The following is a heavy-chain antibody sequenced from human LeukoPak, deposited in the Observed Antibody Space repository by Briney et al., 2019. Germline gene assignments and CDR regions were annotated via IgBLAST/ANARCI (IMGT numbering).Heavy chain of an antibody. D-gene: IGHD3-10*01. CDR1: GFTVSSNY. Sequence: GGSLRLSCAASGFTVSSNYMSWVRQAPGKGLEWFSVIYSGGSTYYADSVKGRFTISRDNSKNTLYLQMNSLRAEDTAVYYCARENTMVRAFDYWGQGTLVTVSS. V-gene: IGHV3-53*01. J-gene: IGHJ4*02. CDR3: ARENTMVRAFDY. CDR2: IYSGGST.